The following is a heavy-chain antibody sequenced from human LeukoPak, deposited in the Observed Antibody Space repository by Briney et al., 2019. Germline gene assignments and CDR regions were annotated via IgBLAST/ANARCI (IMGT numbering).Heavy chain of an antibody. Sequence: GGSLRLSCAASGFTFNNYGMHWVRQAPGKGLEWVAFLRYVGTNKYSADSVKGRFTISRDSSKNTVYLQMSSLRAEDTAVYYCARDWGWGFDYRGQGTLVTVSS. J-gene: IGHJ4*02. CDR1: GFTFNNYG. V-gene: IGHV3-30*02. CDR2: LRYVGTNK. D-gene: IGHD3-16*01. CDR3: ARDWGWGFDY.